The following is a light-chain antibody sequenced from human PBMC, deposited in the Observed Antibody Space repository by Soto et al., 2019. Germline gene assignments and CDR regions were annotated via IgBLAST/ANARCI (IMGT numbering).Light chain of an antibody. J-gene: IGLJ2*01. CDR1: KIGDKS. V-gene: IGLV3-21*02. Sequence: SYELTQPPSVSGAPGQTARITCGGNKIGDKSVHWYQQKPGQAPVLVVYDDTDRPSGIPERFSGSNSGNTATLTIRRVEAGDEADYYCQVWDGNSDQVVFGGGTKLTVL. CDR2: DDT. CDR3: QVWDGNSDQVV.